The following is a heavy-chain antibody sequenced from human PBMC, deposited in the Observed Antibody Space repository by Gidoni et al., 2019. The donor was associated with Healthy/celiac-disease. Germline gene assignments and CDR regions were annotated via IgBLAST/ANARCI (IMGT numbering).Heavy chain of an antibody. Sequence: EVQLLESGGGLVQPGGSLGLSCAASGFPFSSYAMSCVRQAPGKGLEWVSAISGSGGTTYYADSVKGRFTISRDNSKNTLYLQMNSLRAEDTAVYYCAKRAVAGNLPYFDYWGQGTLVTVSS. D-gene: IGHD6-19*01. CDR1: GFPFSSYA. J-gene: IGHJ4*02. CDR3: AKRAVAGNLPYFDY. CDR2: ISGSGGTT. V-gene: IGHV3-23*01.